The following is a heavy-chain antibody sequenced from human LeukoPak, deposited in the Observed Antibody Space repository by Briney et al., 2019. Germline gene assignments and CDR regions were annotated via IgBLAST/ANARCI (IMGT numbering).Heavy chain of an antibody. D-gene: IGHD3-22*01. Sequence: GGSLRLSCAASGFTFSRYWMSWVRQAPGKGLEWVANIKQDGSEKYYVDSVKGRVTISRDNAKNSVYLQMNSLRAEDTAVYYCASGYYYDSSGPPDYFDYWGQGTLVTVPS. CDR1: GFTFSRYW. CDR2: IKQDGSEK. V-gene: IGHV3-7*01. CDR3: ASGYYYDSSGPPDYFDY. J-gene: IGHJ4*02.